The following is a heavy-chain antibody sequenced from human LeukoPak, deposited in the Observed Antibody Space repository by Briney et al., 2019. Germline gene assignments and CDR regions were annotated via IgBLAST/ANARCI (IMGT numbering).Heavy chain of an antibody. V-gene: IGHV3-23*01. CDR1: GFTFNSYV. CDR2: IFGRGGSA. CDR3: GKTTTGYSSGRYPGWPVDY. J-gene: IGHJ4*02. Sequence: GGSLRLSCAASGFTFNSYVVYWVRQAPGTGVEWVSGIFGRGGSAHYAYSVKCRFTISRDNSNNTVYLQMDSLRVEDTAVYYCGKTTTGYSSGRYPGWPVDYWGQGTLVTVSS. D-gene: IGHD6-19*01.